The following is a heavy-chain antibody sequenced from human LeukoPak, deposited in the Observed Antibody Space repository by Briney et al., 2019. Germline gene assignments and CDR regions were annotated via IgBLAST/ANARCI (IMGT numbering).Heavy chain of an antibody. CDR2: ISGSGGNT. J-gene: IGHJ6*03. D-gene: IGHD3-10*01. CDR1: GFTFGSYA. V-gene: IGHV3-23*01. CDR3: AKNRLFITLVNMDV. Sequence: PGGSLRLFCEVSGFTFGSYAMTWVRRAPGKGLEWVSDISGSGGNTHYADSVKGRFTISRDNSKHTLYLQMNSLRVEDTAVYYCAKNRLFITLVNMDVWGKRTTVTVSS.